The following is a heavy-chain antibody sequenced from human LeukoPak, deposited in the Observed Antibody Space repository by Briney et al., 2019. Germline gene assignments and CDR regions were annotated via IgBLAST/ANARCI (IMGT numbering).Heavy chain of an antibody. V-gene: IGHV4-34*01. Sequence: SETLSLTCAVYGGSFSGYYWSWIRQPPGKGLEWIGEINHSGSTNYNPSLKSRVTISVDTSKNQFSLKLSSVTAADTAVYYCARGVTTVTTVGSVFDYWGQGTLVTVSS. CDR1: GGSFSGYY. CDR3: ARGVTTVTTVGSVFDY. J-gene: IGHJ4*02. CDR2: INHSGST. D-gene: IGHD4-17*01.